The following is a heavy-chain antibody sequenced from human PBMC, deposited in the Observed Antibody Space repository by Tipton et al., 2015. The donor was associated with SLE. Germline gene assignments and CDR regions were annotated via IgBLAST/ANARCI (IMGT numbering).Heavy chain of an antibody. V-gene: IGHV4-34*01. D-gene: IGHD6-19*01. CDR1: GGSFSGYY. J-gene: IGHJ3*02. CDR2: INHSGST. Sequence: LSLTCAVYGGSFSGYYWSWIRQPPGKGLEWIGEINHSGSTNYNPSLKSRVTISVDTSKNQFSLKLSSVTAAGTAVYYCARVRWLVYDAFDIWGQGTMVTVSS. CDR3: ARVRWLVYDAFDI.